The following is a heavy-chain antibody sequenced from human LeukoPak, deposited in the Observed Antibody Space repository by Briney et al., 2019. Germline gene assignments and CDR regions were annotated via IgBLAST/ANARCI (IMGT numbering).Heavy chain of an antibody. CDR2: IIPILGIA. CDR3: ARGMATIPDY. V-gene: IGHV1-69*04. D-gene: IGHD5-24*01. Sequence: ASVKLSFKASVATFSSYAISWVRQAPGQRLEWMGRIIPILGIANYAQKCQGRVTITADKSTSTAYMELSSLRSEDTAVYYCARGMATIPDYWGQGTLVTVSS. CDR1: VATFSSYA. J-gene: IGHJ4*02.